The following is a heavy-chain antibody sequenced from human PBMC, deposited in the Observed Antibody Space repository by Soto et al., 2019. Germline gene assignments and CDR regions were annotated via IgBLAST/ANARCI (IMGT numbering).Heavy chain of an antibody. D-gene: IGHD3-22*01. CDR1: GGSFNSGDYH. CDR3: ARDRYYERTPYGMDV. J-gene: IGHJ6*02. CDR2: IYYSGNT. V-gene: IGHV4-30-4*01. Sequence: SETLSLACAVYGGSFNSGDYHWTWTRQPPGKGLEWIGHIYYSGNTYYNPSLKSRLTISVDTSKNQFSLRLSSVTAADTAVYYCARDRYYERTPYGMDVWGQGTSVTVSS.